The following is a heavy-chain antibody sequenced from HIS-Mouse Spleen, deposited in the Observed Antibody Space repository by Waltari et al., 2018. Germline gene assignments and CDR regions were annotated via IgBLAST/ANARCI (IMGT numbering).Heavy chain of an antibody. CDR2: INHSGST. J-gene: IGHJ2*01. CDR3: ARSWGQWYFDL. Sequence: QVQLQQWGAGLLKPSETLSLTCAVYGGSFSGYYWSWFRQPPGKGLEWIGEINHSGSTNYNPSLKSRVTISVDTSKNQFSLKLSSVTAADTAVYYCARSWGQWYFDLWGRGTLVTVSS. D-gene: IGHD6-13*01. V-gene: IGHV4-34*01. CDR1: GGSFSGYY.